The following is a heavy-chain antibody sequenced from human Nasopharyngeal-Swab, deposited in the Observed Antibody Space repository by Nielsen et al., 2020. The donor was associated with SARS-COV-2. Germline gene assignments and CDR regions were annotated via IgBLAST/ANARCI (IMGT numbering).Heavy chain of an antibody. D-gene: IGHD2-8*01. V-gene: IGHV1-46*01. J-gene: IGHJ4*02. CDR3: ARDNGGWAVDY. CDR1: GYSFINYY. CDR2: IYPGSDYT. Sequence: ASVKVSCKASGYSFINYYMHWVRQAPGQGLEWMGIIYPGSDYTHYAQKFQGRLTLTRDTSTSTVYMELNSLTSEDTAVYFCARDNGGWAVDYWGQGTLVTVST.